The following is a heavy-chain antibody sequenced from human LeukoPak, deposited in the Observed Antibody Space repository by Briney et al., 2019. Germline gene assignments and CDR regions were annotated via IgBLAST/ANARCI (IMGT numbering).Heavy chain of an antibody. V-gene: IGHV1-2*02. Sequence: ASVNVSCKASGYTFTGYYMHWGRQAPGQGLEWTGWINPNSGGTNYAQKFQGRVTMTRDTSISTAYMELSRLRSDDTAVYYCARSPVLYCSGGSCPDAFDIWGQGTMVTVSS. CDR2: INPNSGGT. CDR3: ARSPVLYCSGGSCPDAFDI. CDR1: GYTFTGYY. D-gene: IGHD2-15*01. J-gene: IGHJ3*02.